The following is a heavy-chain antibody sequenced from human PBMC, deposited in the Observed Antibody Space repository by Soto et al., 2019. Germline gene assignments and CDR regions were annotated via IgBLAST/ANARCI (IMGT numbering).Heavy chain of an antibody. CDR3: ATGVIWIGYFTVDS. CDR1: GGSFGNSA. CDR2: FIPVYRTL. J-gene: IGHJ4*02. Sequence: QVQLVQSGAEVKKPGSSVKVSCKASGGSFGNSAINWVRQTPGQGLEWLGGFIPVYRTLNYAQKFQGRVTSTADESTGTAYMTLSSLASDDTAVYYCATGVIWIGYFTVDSWGQGTRVTVSS. D-gene: IGHD3-3*01. V-gene: IGHV1-69*01.